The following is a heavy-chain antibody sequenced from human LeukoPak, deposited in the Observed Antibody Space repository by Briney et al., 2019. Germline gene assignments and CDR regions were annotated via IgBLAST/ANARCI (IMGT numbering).Heavy chain of an antibody. Sequence: GGSLRLSCAASGFTFSSYAMSWVRQAPGKGLEWVSAISGSGGSTYYADSVKGRFTISRDNSKNTLYLQMNSLRAEDTAVYYCAKVGSYDILTGYYEKYYYYGMDVWGQGTTVTVSS. D-gene: IGHD3-9*01. J-gene: IGHJ6*02. V-gene: IGHV3-23*01. CDR3: AKVGSYDILTGYYEKYYYYGMDV. CDR1: GFTFSSYA. CDR2: ISGSGGST.